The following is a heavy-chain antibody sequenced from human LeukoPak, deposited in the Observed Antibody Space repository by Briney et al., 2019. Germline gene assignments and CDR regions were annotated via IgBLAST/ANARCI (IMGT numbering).Heavy chain of an antibody. CDR3: ARGVPAASDAFDI. CDR1: GGSISTYY. V-gene: IGHV4-59*01. CDR2: IYYSGST. Sequence: SETLSLTCTVSGGSISTYYWSWIRQPPGKGLEWIGYIYYSGSTNYNPSLKSRVTISVDTSKNQFSLKLSSVTAADTAVYYCARGVPAASDAFDIWGQGTMVTVSS. J-gene: IGHJ3*02. D-gene: IGHD2-2*01.